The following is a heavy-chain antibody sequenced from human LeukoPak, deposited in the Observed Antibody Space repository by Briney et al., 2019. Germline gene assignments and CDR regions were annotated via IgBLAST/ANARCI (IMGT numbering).Heavy chain of an antibody. J-gene: IGHJ4*02. CDR2: IKSDGSST. Sequence: GGSLRLSCAASGFTFSSFWMHWVRQAPGKGLAWVSRIKSDGSSTSYADSVKGRFTISRDNAKNTLYLQMNSLRVEDTAVYYCARENWGDWGQGTLVTVSS. CDR1: GFTFSSFW. V-gene: IGHV3-74*01. D-gene: IGHD7-27*01. CDR3: ARENWGD.